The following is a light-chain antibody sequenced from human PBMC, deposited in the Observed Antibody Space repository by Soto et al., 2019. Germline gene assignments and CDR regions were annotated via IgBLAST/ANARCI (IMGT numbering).Light chain of an antibody. V-gene: IGLV2-18*02. J-gene: IGLJ1*01. Sequence: QSVLTQPPSVSGSPGQSVAISCTGTSSDVGGSNGVSWYQRPPGTAPKLMIYDVSNRPSGVPDRFSGSKSGNTASLTISGLQAEDEGDYYCSSYTSSSTYVFGTGTKVTGL. CDR2: DVS. CDR3: SSYTSSSTYV. CDR1: SSDVGGSNG.